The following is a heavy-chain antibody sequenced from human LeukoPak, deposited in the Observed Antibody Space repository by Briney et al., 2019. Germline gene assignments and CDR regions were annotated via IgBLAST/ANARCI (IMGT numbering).Heavy chain of an antibody. V-gene: IGHV3-48*01. Sequence: GGSLRLSCAASGFTFSSYSMNWVRQAPGKGLEWVSYISSSSSTIYYADSVKGRFTISRDNAKNSLYLQMNSLRAEDTAVYYCARDQYCSSTSCYTIYYYYGMDVWGQGTTVTVSS. CDR2: ISSSSSTI. D-gene: IGHD2-2*02. CDR1: GFTFSSYS. J-gene: IGHJ6*02. CDR3: ARDQYCSSTSCYTIYYYYGMDV.